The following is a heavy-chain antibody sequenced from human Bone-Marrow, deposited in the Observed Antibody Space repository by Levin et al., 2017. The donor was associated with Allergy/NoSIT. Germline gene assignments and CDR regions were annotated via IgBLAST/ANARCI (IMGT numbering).Heavy chain of an antibody. CDR3: ARGWREPDY. CDR2: ISNSGGNT. J-gene: IGHJ4*02. Sequence: ETLSLTCAASGFTFSNYAMSWVRQAPGKGLEWVSSISNSGGNTYYADSVKGRFTISRDNSKNTIYLQMTGLRAEDTAVHFCARGWREPDYWGQGTLVTVSS. CDR1: GFTFSNYA. D-gene: IGHD1-26*01. V-gene: IGHV3-23*01.